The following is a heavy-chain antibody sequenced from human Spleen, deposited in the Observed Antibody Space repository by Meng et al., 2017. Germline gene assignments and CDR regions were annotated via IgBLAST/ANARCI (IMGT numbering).Heavy chain of an antibody. CDR2: INHRGST. D-gene: IGHD5-24*01. CDR1: VWSVSGYD. J-gene: IGHJ4*02. CDR3: ARGPTTIDHDFDY. V-gene: IGHV4-34*01. Sequence: LQQWGAGMLMSSETLSLTWVVSVWSVSGYDGSWIGQPPGKGLESIGEINHRGSTNYNPSRESRATISVDTSQNNLSLTLSSVTAADSAVYYCARGPTTIDHDFDYWGQGTLVTVSS.